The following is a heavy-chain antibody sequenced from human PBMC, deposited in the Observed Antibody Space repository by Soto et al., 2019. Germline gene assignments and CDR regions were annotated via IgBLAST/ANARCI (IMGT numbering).Heavy chain of an antibody. Sequence: GGSLRLSCATSGFTFSSYAMHWVRQAPGKGLEWVAVISYDGSNKYYADSVKGRFTISRDNSKNTLYLQMNSLRAEDTAVYYSARDQGIAAPWWWFDPWGQGTLVTVSS. J-gene: IGHJ5*02. CDR1: GFTFSSYA. D-gene: IGHD6-13*01. CDR3: ARDQGIAAPWWWFDP. V-gene: IGHV3-30-3*01. CDR2: ISYDGSNK.